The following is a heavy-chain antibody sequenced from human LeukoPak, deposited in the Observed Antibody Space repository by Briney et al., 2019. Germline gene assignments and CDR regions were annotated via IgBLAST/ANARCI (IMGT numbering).Heavy chain of an antibody. V-gene: IGHV1-46*01. CDR2: INPSGGST. J-gene: IGHJ4*02. CDR1: GYTFTSYY. CDR3: ASPNYYDSSGSLLSLFY. Sequence: GASVKVSCKASGYTFTSYYMHWVRQAPGQGLEWMGIINPSGGSTSYAQKFQGRVTMTRDTSTSTVYMELSSLRSEDTALYYCASPNYYDSSGSLLSLFYWGQGTLVTVSS. D-gene: IGHD3-22*01.